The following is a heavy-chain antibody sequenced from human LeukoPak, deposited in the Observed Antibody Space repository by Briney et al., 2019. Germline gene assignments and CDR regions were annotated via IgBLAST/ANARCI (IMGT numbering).Heavy chain of an antibody. CDR3: SRAPGFWSGLEYFQH. D-gene: IGHD3-3*01. J-gene: IGHJ1*01. CDR1: VFSFSIYG. CDR2: ISISSSTI. Sequence: GGTLRLSRVPAVFSFSIYGMIWVRQAPGARREWGSYISISSSTIYYAHSPKGQFTISRDTTQNSLYLHINTLRDEDTAVCYSSRAPGFWSGLEYFQHWGQGTRVSVP. V-gene: IGHV3-48*02.